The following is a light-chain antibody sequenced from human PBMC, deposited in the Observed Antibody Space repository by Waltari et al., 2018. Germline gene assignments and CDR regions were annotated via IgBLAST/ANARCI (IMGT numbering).Light chain of an antibody. J-gene: IGKJ5*01. CDR2: KAS. CDR3: QQYNSYPIT. Sequence: DIQLTQSPSTLSASVGDRLTITCRASQSISSWLAWYQQKPGKAPKLLIYKASSLESGVPSRFSGSGSGTEFTLTSSSLQPDDFATYYCQQYNSYPITFGQGTRLEIK. V-gene: IGKV1-5*03. CDR1: QSISSW.